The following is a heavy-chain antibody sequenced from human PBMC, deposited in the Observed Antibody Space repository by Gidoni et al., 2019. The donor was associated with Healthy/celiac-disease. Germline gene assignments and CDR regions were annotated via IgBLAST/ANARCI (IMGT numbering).Heavy chain of an antibody. J-gene: IGHJ4*02. CDR1: GFTVSRYG. V-gene: IGHV3-30*18. D-gene: IGHD2-2*01. CDR2: ISYDGSNK. Sequence: QVQLVESGGGVVQPGRSLRLSCAASGFTVSRYGMHWVRQAPGKGLEWVAVISYDGSNKYYADSVKGRFTISRDNSKNTLYLQMNSLRGEDTAVYYCAKGNLGTSCNSWGQGTLVTVSS. CDR3: AKGNLGTSCNS.